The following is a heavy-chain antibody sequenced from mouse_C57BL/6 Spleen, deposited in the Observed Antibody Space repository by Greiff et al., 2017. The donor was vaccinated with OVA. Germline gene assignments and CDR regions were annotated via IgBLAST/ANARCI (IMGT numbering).Heavy chain of an antibody. CDR3: ARDNGNYWYFDV. Sequence: EVMLVESGGGLVKPGGSLKLSCAASGFTFSSYAMSWVRQTPEKRLEWVATISAGGSYTYYPDNVKGRFTISRDNAKNNLYLQMSHLKSEDTAMYYCARDNGNYWYFDVWGTGTTVTVSS. CDR2: ISAGGSYT. CDR1: GFTFSSYA. V-gene: IGHV5-4*01. D-gene: IGHD2-1*01. J-gene: IGHJ1*03.